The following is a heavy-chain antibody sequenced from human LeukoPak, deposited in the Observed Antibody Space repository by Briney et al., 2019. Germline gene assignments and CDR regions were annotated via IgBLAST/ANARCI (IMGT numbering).Heavy chain of an antibody. J-gene: IGHJ3*02. V-gene: IGHV3-53*01. CDR1: GFTVSSIH. Sequence: PGGSLRLSCAASGFTVSSIHMVWVRQAPGEGLEGVSVTYTGGNSYYADSVKRRFIISRDISKNTLYLHMNSLRAEHSALYYCARGGRGSAAVVAPRSFDIWGQGTMVTVSS. CDR3: ARGGRGSAAVVAPRSFDI. CDR2: TYTGGNS. D-gene: IGHD3-22*01.